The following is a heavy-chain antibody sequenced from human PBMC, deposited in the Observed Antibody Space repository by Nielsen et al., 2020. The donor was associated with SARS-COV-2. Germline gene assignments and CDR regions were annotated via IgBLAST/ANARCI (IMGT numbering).Heavy chain of an antibody. Sequence: ASVKVSCKASGYTFTDYYIHWVRQAPGQGLEWMGRINPYSGGTNSAQKFQGTVTMTRDASTSTVYMELTSDDTAVYYCARKRGATGAVDYWGQGTLVTVSS. V-gene: IGHV1-2*06. J-gene: IGHJ4*02. CDR1: GYTFTDYY. D-gene: IGHD7-27*01. CDR3: ARKRGATGAVDY. CDR2: INPYSGGT.